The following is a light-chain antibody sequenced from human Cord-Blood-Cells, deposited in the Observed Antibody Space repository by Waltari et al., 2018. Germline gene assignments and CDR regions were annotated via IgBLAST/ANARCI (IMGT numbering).Light chain of an antibody. J-gene: IGLJ3*02. Sequence: QSVLTQPPSVSAAPGQKVTISCSGSSYNLGHTYLSRYQQLPGTPPKLLIYDNKKRPSGIPDRFSGSKSGTSATLGITGLQTGDEADYYCGTWDSSLSAGVFGGGTKLTVL. CDR1: SYNLGHTY. CDR3: GTWDSSLSAGV. V-gene: IGLV1-51*01. CDR2: DNK.